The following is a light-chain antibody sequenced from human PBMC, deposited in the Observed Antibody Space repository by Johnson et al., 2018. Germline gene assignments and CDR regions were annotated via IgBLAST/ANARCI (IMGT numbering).Light chain of an antibody. CDR1: SSNIGNNY. CDR2: ENN. CDR3: GTWDSSLSAGNV. Sequence: QSVLTQPPSVSAAPGQKVTISCSGSSSNIGNNYVSWYQQLPGTAPKLLIYENNKRPSGIPDRFSGSKSGTSATLGITGLQTGDEDDEYCGTWDSSLSAGNVFGTGTKVTVL. J-gene: IGLJ1*01. V-gene: IGLV1-51*02.